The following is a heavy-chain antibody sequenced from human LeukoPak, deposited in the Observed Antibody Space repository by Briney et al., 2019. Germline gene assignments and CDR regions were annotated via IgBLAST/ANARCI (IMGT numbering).Heavy chain of an antibody. J-gene: IGHJ4*02. CDR1: GFTFSSYA. Sequence: GGSLRLPCAASGFTFSSYAMSWVRQAPGKGLEWVSAISGSGGSTYYADSVKGRFTISRDNSKNTLYLQMNSLRAEDTAVYYCAKDSPYSSGWLGRVFDYWGQGTLVTVSS. V-gene: IGHV3-23*01. CDR3: AKDSPYSSGWLGRVFDY. D-gene: IGHD6-19*01. CDR2: ISGSGGST.